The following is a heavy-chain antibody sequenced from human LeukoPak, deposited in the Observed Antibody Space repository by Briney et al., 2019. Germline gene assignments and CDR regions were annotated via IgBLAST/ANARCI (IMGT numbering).Heavy chain of an antibody. CDR2: NYTSGKT. CDR1: GRSISSYY. D-gene: IGHD2-2*01. Sequence: PSETLSLACTVSGRSISSYYWGSVRQPAGKGLEWIGRNYTSGKTSYNPYLKSRVSISVDTSKNQISLKVRSVTAADTAVYYCAKTTEDCSSTSCYQYWFDPWGQGTLVTVSS. CDR3: AKTTEDCSSTSCYQYWFDP. J-gene: IGHJ5*02. V-gene: IGHV4-4*07.